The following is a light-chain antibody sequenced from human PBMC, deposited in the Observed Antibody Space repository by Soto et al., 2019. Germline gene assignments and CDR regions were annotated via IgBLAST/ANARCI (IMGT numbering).Light chain of an antibody. Sequence: EIVLTQSPATLSLSPGERATLSCRASQSVSSYLAWYQQKPGQAPRLLIYDASNRATGIPARFSGSGSGTDFTLTISSLEPEDFEFYYSQHRRHWPPSFTFGPGTKLDIK. CDR2: DAS. J-gene: IGKJ3*01. V-gene: IGKV3-11*01. CDR3: QHRRHWPPSFT. CDR1: QSVSSY.